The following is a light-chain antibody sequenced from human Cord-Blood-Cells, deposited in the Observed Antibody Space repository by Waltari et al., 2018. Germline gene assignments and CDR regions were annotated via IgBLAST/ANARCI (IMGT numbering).Light chain of an antibody. CDR3: AAGDDSLSGWV. V-gene: IGLV1-47*01. J-gene: IGLJ3*02. CDR2: RNN. Sequence: HSLLPQPPSASGTPGQRATVAYLGRGTTLGSNYEHWYQQLPGTAPKLLIYRNNQRPSGVPDRFSGSKSGTSASLAISGIRSEEEADYYCAAGDDSLSGWVFGGGTKLTVL. CDR1: GTTLGSNY.